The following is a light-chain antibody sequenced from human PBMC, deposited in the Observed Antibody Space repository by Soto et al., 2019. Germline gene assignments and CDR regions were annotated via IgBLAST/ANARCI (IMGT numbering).Light chain of an antibody. Sequence: QSALTQPASVSGSPGQSIVISCTGTSGDVGGYNYVSWYQQHPGKVPKLMMFDVSNRPSGVSNRFAGSKSGNTASLTISGLQAEDESDYFCCSYATGSVYVFGTGTKLTVL. CDR3: CSYATGSVYV. V-gene: IGLV2-14*01. CDR1: SGDVGGYNY. J-gene: IGLJ1*01. CDR2: DVS.